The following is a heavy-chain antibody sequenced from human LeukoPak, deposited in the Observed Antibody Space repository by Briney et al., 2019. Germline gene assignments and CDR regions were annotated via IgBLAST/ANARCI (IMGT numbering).Heavy chain of an antibody. CDR2: SYFSVST. CDR3: ATSSGWYRFGS. D-gene: IGHD6-19*01. J-gene: IGHJ5*01. CDR1: RGSLSSTSYY. V-gene: IGHV4-39*01. Sequence: PSESLSLTSTVSRGSLSSTSYYWGWVRQPPGKGLGWIWCSYFSVSTQYKTSLKSGVTIYVDMSKTQFSLKLSSVTAADTAVYYCATSSGWYRFGSWGQGTLVTVSS.